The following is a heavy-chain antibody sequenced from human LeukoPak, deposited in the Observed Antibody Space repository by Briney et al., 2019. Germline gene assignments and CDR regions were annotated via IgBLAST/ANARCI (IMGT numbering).Heavy chain of an antibody. CDR3: ARGFTPDDAFDI. V-gene: IGHV3-13*01. J-gene: IGHJ3*02. CDR2: IGTAGDT. CDR1: GFTFSSYD. D-gene: IGHD3-16*01. Sequence: GGSLRLSCAASGFTFSSYDMHWVRQATGKGLEWVSAIGTAGDTYYPGSVKGRFTISRENAKNSLYLQINSLRAGDTAVYYCARGFTPDDAFDIWGQGTMVTVSS.